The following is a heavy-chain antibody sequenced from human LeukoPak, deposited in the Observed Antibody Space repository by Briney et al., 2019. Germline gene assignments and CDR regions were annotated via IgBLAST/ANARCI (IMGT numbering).Heavy chain of an antibody. CDR1: GFTFSSYA. J-gene: IGHJ4*02. V-gene: IGHV3-64*01. D-gene: IGHD6-19*01. CDR2: ISSNGGST. Sequence: GGSLRLSCAASGFTFSSYAMHWGRPAPGKGLEYVSAISSNGGSTYYANSVKGRFTISRDNSKNTLYLQMGSLRAEDMAAYHCARDYSRSSGWYFFDYWGQGTLVTVSS. CDR3: ARDYSRSSGWYFFDY.